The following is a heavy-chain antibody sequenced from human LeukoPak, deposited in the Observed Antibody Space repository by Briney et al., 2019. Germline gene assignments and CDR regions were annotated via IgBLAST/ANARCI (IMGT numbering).Heavy chain of an antibody. Sequence: ASVKVSCKASGYSFTAFYIHWVRQAPGQGLEWMGWINPDTGGPKYAQKFQGRVTMTRDTSISTVYLELSRLRSDDTAVYYCARDSSGYPSYNWFDPWGQGTLVTVSS. V-gene: IGHV1-2*02. D-gene: IGHD3-22*01. CDR2: INPDTGGP. CDR3: ARDSSGYPSYNWFDP. J-gene: IGHJ5*02. CDR1: GYSFTAFY.